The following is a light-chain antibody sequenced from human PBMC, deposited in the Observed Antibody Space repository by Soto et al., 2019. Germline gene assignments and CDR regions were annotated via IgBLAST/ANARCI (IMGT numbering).Light chain of an antibody. CDR3: QQRTSWPIT. V-gene: IGKV3-15*01. J-gene: IGKJ5*01. Sequence: EIVMKHSPATLSVSPCERATLSCRASQSVSSNLAWYQQKPGQAPSLLIYGASTRTTGTPARFSGSGSGTEFTLTISRLEPEDFAVYYCQQRTSWPITFGQGTRLEIK. CDR2: GAS. CDR1: QSVSSN.